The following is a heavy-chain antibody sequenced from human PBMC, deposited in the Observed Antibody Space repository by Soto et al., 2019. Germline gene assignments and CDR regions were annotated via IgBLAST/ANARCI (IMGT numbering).Heavy chain of an antibody. CDR3: AKDLGYCSGGSCYPRGGYYYGMDV. J-gene: IGHJ6*02. CDR1: GFTFSSYG. CDR2: ISYDGSNK. Sequence: QVQLVESGGGVVQPGRSLRLSCAASGFTFSSYGMHWVRQAPGKGLEWVAVISYDGSNKYYADSVKGRFTISRDNSKNTLYLQMYSLRAEDRAVYYCAKDLGYCSGGSCYPRGGYYYGMDVWGQGTTVTVSS. V-gene: IGHV3-30*18. D-gene: IGHD2-15*01.